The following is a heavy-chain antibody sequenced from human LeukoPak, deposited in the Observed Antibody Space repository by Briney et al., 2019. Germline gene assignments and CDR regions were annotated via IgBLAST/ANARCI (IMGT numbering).Heavy chain of an antibody. J-gene: IGHJ4*02. Sequence: PGETLRLSCAASGFTFSSYGMSWVRQAPGKGLEWVSAISGSGGSTYYADSVKGRFTISRDNSKNTLYLQMNSLRAEDTAVYYCAKELKTYYYDSSAANGGDQGTLVTVSS. CDR1: GFTFSSYG. CDR2: ISGSGGST. D-gene: IGHD3-22*01. V-gene: IGHV3-23*01. CDR3: AKELKTYYYDSSAANG.